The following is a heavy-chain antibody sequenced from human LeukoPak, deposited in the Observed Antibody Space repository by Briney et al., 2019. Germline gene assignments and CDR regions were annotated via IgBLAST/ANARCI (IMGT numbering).Heavy chain of an antibody. CDR1: GDSVSSNSAA. Sequence: SQTLSLTCAISGDSVSSNSAAWNWIRQSPSRGLQWLGRTYYRSKWYNDYAVSVKSRITINPDTSKNQFSLQLNSVTPEDTAVYYCARHWIQLWEGGVYYYYMDVWGKGTTVTVSS. V-gene: IGHV6-1*01. CDR2: TYYRSKWYN. D-gene: IGHD5-18*01. CDR3: ARHWIQLWEGGVYYYYMDV. J-gene: IGHJ6*03.